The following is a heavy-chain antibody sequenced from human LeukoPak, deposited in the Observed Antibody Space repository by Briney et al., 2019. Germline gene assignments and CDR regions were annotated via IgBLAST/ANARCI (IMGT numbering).Heavy chain of an antibody. CDR1: GITLSNYG. J-gene: IGHJ4*02. V-gene: IGHV3-23*01. Sequence: GGSLKLSCAVPGITLSNYGISWVPQPPGKGLEWAAVIIDSVGSTNYADSVKGRFTISRDSPKNTLYLQMTSLRAEDTAVYFCAKRGVVIRVILVGFHKEAYYFDSWGQGALVTVSS. CDR3: AKRGVVIRVILVGFHKEAYYFDS. D-gene: IGHD3-22*01. CDR2: IIDSVGST.